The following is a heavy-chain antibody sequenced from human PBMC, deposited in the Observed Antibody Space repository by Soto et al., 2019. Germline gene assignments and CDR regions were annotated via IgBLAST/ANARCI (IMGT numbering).Heavy chain of an antibody. J-gene: IGHJ4*02. V-gene: IGHV3-23*01. CDR1: GFTFSAYV. Sequence: EVQLLESGGGLVQPGGSLSLSCAASGFTFSAYVMCWVRQAPGKGPEWVSAISSNGGRTFYAYSVKGRFTISRDNSRNTLYLQMHSLTVEDTAVYYCAKDPPIASAGPTLDYWGQGTLVAVSS. CDR3: AKDPPIASAGPTLDY. D-gene: IGHD6-13*01. CDR2: ISSNGGRT.